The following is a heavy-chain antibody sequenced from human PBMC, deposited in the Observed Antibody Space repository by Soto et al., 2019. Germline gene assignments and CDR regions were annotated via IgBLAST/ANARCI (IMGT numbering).Heavy chain of an antibody. D-gene: IGHD2-15*01. CDR3: ARVSGYCSGGICYWGAYYYYYMDV. CDR2: INHSGST. CDR1: GGSFSGYY. V-gene: IGHV4-34*01. J-gene: IGHJ6*03. Sequence: SETLSLTCAVYGGSFSGYYWSWIRQPPGKGLEWIGEINHSGSTNYNPSLKSRVTISVDTSKNQFSLKLSSVTAADTAVYYCARVSGYCSGGICYWGAYYYYYMDVWGKGTTVTVS.